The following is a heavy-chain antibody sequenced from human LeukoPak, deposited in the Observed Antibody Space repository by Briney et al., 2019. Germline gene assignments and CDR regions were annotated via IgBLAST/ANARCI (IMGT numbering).Heavy chain of an antibody. CDR1: GYTFTSYG. D-gene: IGHD2-2*02. Sequence: GASVMVSCKASGYTFTSYGISWVRQAPGQGLEWMGWISAYNGNTNYAQKLQGRVTMTTDTSTSTAYMELRSLRSEDTAVYYCARENPPDYCSSTSCYTPWFDPWGQGTLVTVSS. CDR2: ISAYNGNT. J-gene: IGHJ5*02. CDR3: ARENPPDYCSSTSCYTPWFDP. V-gene: IGHV1-18*01.